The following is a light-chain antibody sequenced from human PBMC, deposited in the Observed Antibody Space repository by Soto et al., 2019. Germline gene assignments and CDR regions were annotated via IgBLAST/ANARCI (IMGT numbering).Light chain of an antibody. V-gene: IGKV3-15*01. CDR1: QSVSNN. CDR3: QQYNNWHT. J-gene: IGKJ2*01. Sequence: EIVMTQSPATLSVSPGERATLSCRASQSVSNNLAWYQHKPGQAPRLLIYGASTRATGIPARFSGSGSGTEFTLTISSLQSEDFAVYYCQQYNNWHTFGQGTKLEIK. CDR2: GAS.